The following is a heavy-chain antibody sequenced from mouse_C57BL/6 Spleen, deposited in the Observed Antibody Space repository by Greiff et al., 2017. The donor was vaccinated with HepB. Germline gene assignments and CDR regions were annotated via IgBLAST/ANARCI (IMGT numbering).Heavy chain of an antibody. CDR2: INPNNGGT. V-gene: IGHV1-26*01. CDR1: GYTFTDYY. CDR3: ARSYDSSLAY. J-gene: IGHJ3*01. Sequence: EVQLQQSGPELVKPGASVKISCKASGYTFTDYYMNWVKQSHGKSLEWIGDINPNNGGTSYNQKFKGKATLTVDKSSSTAYMELRSLTSEDSAVYYCARSYDSSLAYWGQGTLVTVSA. D-gene: IGHD2-4*01.